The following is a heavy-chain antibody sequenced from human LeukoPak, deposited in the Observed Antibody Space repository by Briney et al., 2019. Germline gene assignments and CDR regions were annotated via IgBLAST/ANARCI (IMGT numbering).Heavy chain of an antibody. CDR3: ATLSGYVTPGFDY. D-gene: IGHD5-12*01. CDR1: VGSISSYY. J-gene: IGHJ4*02. Sequence: SETLSLTCTVSVGSISSYYWSWIRQPPWKGLEWIGYIYYSGSTNYNPSLKSRVTISVDTSKNQFSLKLSSVTAADTAVYYCATLSGYVTPGFDYWGQGTLVTVSS. V-gene: IGHV4-59*12. CDR2: IYYSGST.